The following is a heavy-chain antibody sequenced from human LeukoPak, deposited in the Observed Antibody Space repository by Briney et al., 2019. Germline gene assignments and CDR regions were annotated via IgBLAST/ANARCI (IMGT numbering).Heavy chain of an antibody. J-gene: IGHJ4*02. D-gene: IGHD2-15*01. V-gene: IGHV3-21*01. Sequence: GGSLRLSCAASGFTFSSYEMNWVRQAPGKGLEWVSSISSSSSYIYYADSVKGRLTISRDNAKNSLYLQMNSLRAEDTAVYYCARGYCSGGSCYSGAYFDYWGQGTLVTVSS. CDR2: ISSSSSYI. CDR1: GFTFSSYE. CDR3: ARGYCSGGSCYSGAYFDY.